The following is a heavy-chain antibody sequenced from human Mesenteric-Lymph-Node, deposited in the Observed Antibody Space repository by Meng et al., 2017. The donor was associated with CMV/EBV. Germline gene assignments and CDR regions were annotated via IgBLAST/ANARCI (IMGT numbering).Heavy chain of an antibody. J-gene: IGHJ3*02. Sequence: SETLSLTCTVSGGSISNYYWNWIRQPPGKGLEWIGCIYFSGNTNYNPSLKSRVTISVDTSKSQFSLKLNSVTAADTAVYYCARDLGQNAFDIWGQGTMVTVSS. D-gene: IGHD3-16*01. CDR2: IYFSGNT. CDR1: GGSISNYY. CDR3: ARDLGQNAFDI. V-gene: IGHV4-59*01.